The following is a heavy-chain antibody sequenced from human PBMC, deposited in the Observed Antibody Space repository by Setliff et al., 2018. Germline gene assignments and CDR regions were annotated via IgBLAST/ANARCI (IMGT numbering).Heavy chain of an antibody. CDR2: ISAYNGVR. D-gene: IGHD6-6*01. CDR1: GYTFTNYG. V-gene: IGHV1-18*01. Sequence: ASVKVSCKASGYTFTNYGISWVRQAPGQGLEWMGWISAYNGVRSSAQKFQDRVTMTTDTSTSTAYMEVRSLRSDDTAVYYCAREAQYSTSSRPYYYYGMDVWGQGTTVPVSS. CDR3: AREAQYSTSSRPYYYYGMDV. J-gene: IGHJ6*02.